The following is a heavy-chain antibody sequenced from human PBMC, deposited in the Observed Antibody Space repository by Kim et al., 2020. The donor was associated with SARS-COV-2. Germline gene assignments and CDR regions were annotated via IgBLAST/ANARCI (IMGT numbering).Heavy chain of an antibody. D-gene: IGHD3-22*01. J-gene: IGHJ6*02. CDR3: AKSKEARYYYDSSGYYYTREGYYYYGMDV. Sequence: GGSLRLSCAASGFTFSSYGMHWVRQAPGKGLEWVAVISYDGSNKYYADSVKGRFTISRDNSKNTLYLQMNSLRAEDTAVYYCAKSKEARYYYDSSGYYYTREGYYYYGMDVWGQGTTVTVSS. CDR2: ISYDGSNK. CDR1: GFTFSSYG. V-gene: IGHV3-30*18.